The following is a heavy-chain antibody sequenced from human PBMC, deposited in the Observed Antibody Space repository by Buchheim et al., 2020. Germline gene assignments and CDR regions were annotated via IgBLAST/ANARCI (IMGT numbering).Heavy chain of an antibody. CDR2: IWYDGSNK. Sequence: QVQLVESGGGVVQPGRSLRLSRAASGFTFSSYGMHWVRQAPGKGLEWVAVIWYDGSNKYYADSVKGRFTISRDNSKNTLYLQMNSLRAEDTAVYYCARPADGFTFDYWGQGTL. V-gene: IGHV3-33*01. J-gene: IGHJ4*02. D-gene: IGHD6-25*01. CDR3: ARPADGFTFDY. CDR1: GFTFSSYG.